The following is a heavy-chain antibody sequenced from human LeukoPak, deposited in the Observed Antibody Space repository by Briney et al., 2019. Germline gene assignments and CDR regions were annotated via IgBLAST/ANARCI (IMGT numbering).Heavy chain of an antibody. V-gene: IGHV1-69*01. CDR3: ASRLYCSNTRCRNFPFAY. CDR2: IIPIFGTA. D-gene: IGHD2-2*01. CDR1: GGTFSSYA. Sequence: SVKVFCKASGGTFSSYAINWVRQAPGQGLEWMGGIIPIFGTANYAQKFQDRVTITADESTSTAYMELSSLRSEDTAIYYCASRLYCSNTRCRNFPFAYWGQGTLVTVSS. J-gene: IGHJ4*02.